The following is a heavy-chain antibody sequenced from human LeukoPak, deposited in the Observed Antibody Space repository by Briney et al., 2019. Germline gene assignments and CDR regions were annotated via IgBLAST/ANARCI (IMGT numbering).Heavy chain of an antibody. D-gene: IGHD3-10*01. J-gene: IGHJ3*02. V-gene: IGHV1-69*01. CDR3: AMGSYGSGSYGRFDAFDI. Sequence: GASVKVSCKASGGTFSSYAISWVRQAPGQGVEWMGGIIPIFGTANYAQKFQGRVTITADESTSTAYMELSSLRSEDTAVYYCAMGSYGSGSYGRFDAFDIWGQGTMVTVSS. CDR1: GGTFSSYA. CDR2: IIPIFGTA.